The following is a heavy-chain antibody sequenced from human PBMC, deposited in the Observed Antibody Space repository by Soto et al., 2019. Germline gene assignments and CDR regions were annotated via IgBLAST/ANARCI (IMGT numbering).Heavy chain of an antibody. V-gene: IGHV4-39*02. J-gene: IGHJ4*02. CDR1: GGSINSNNYY. D-gene: IGHD2-15*01. CDR3: AKVVVAATRHTGFDS. Sequence: PSETLSLTCTVSGGSINSNNYYWAWIRQPPGKGLAWIASIYYDGSTYYNTSLKSRVIISRDTSKHQFSLRLTSMTAADTAVYYCAKVVVAATRHTGFDSWGQGTLVTVSS. CDR2: IYYDGST.